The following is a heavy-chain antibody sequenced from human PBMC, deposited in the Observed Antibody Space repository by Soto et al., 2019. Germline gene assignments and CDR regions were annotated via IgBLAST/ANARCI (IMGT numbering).Heavy chain of an antibody. Sequence: KPSETLSLTCAVYGGSFSGYYWSWIRQPTGRGLEWIGEINHSGSTNYNPSLKSRVTISVDTSKNQFSLKLSSVTAADTAVYYWARGIVVVVAANPGGWFDPWGQGTLVTVSS. J-gene: IGHJ5*02. CDR2: INHSGST. CDR1: GGSFSGYY. V-gene: IGHV4-34*01. CDR3: ARGIVVVVAANPGGWFDP. D-gene: IGHD2-15*01.